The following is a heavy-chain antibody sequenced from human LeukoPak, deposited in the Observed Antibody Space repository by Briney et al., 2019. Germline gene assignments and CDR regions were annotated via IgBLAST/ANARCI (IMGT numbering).Heavy chain of an antibody. J-gene: IGHJ4*02. Sequence: PGGSLRLSCAASGFTFSSYGMHWVRQAPGKGLEWVAFIRNDGSNKYYADSVKGRFTISRDNSKNTLYLQMNSLRVEDTAVYYCAPAGDYYFDYWGQGTLVTVSS. CDR2: IRNDGSNK. V-gene: IGHV3-30*02. CDR3: APAGDYYFDY. CDR1: GFTFSSYG. D-gene: IGHD2-21*02.